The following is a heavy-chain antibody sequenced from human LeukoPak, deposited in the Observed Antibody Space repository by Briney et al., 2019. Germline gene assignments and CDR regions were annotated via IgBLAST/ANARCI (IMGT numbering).Heavy chain of an antibody. J-gene: IGHJ4*02. CDR1: GFTFRSYT. Sequence: GESLRLSCAASGFTFRSYTMAWVRQAPGKGLEWVSVITGSGDNTHYADSVKGRFTISRDNSKNTLDLQMNSLRDEDTAVYYCARRFDSWGQGTLVTVSS. CDR2: ITGSGDNT. CDR3: ARRFDS. V-gene: IGHV3-23*01.